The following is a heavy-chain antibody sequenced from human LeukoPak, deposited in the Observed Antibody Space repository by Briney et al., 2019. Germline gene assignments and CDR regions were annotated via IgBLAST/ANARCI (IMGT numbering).Heavy chain of an antibody. Sequence: ASVKVSCKASGYTFTGYNMHWVRQAPGQGLEWMGWIDPNSGGTNYAQKFQGRVTMTRDTSISTAYMELSSLRSDDTAVYYCARHWSVSGSLDAFHIWGQGTMVTVSS. D-gene: IGHD3-10*01. CDR2: IDPNSGGT. J-gene: IGHJ3*02. CDR1: GYTFTGYN. V-gene: IGHV1-2*02. CDR3: ARHWSVSGSLDAFHI.